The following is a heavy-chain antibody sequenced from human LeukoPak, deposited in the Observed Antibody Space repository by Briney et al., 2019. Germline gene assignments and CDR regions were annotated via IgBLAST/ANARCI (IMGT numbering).Heavy chain of an antibody. J-gene: IGHJ4*02. Sequence: SEALSLTCAVYGGSFSGYYWSWIRQPPGKGLEWIGEINHSGSTNYNPSLKSRVTISVDTSKNQFSLKLSSVTAADTAVYYCATPAANRYYVVFDYWGQGTLVTVSS. D-gene: IGHD2-2*01. CDR1: GGSFSGYY. V-gene: IGHV4-34*01. CDR2: INHSGST. CDR3: ATPAANRYYVVFDY.